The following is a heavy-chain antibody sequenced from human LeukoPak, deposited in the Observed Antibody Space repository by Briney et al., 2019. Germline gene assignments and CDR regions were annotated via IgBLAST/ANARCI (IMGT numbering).Heavy chain of an antibody. CDR3: ARAPMHGSGRWSYFDY. J-gene: IGHJ4*02. V-gene: IGHV4-59*01. CDR2: IYYSGST. Sequence: SETLSLTCTVSGGSISSYYWSWIRQPPGKGLEWIGYIYYSGSTNYNPSLKSRVTISVDTSKNQFSLKLSSVTAADTAVYYCARAPMHGSGRWSYFDYWGQGTLVTVSS. CDR1: GGSISSYY. D-gene: IGHD3-10*01.